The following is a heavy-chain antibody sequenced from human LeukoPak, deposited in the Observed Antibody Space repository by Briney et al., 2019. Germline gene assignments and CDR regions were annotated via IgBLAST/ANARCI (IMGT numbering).Heavy chain of an antibody. CDR2: ISAYNGNT. Sequence: ASVKVSCKASGYTFTSYGISWVRQAPGQGLEWMGWISAYNGNTNYAQKLQGRVTMTTDTSTSTAYMELRSLRSDDTAVYYCARKLYCGGDCYYFDYWGQGTLVTVSS. V-gene: IGHV1-18*01. CDR1: GYTFTSYG. J-gene: IGHJ4*02. CDR3: ARKLYCGGDCYYFDY. D-gene: IGHD2-21*01.